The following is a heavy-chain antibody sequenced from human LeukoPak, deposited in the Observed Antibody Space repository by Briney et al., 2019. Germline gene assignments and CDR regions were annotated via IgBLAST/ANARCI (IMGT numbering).Heavy chain of an antibody. Sequence: SVKVSCKASGGTFSSYAISWVRQAPGQGLEWMGRISPIFATANYAQKFQGRVTITADESTSTAYMELSSLRSEDTAVYYCARESGSYEAYFDYWGQGTLVTVSS. CDR1: GGTFSSYA. CDR2: ISPIFATA. J-gene: IGHJ4*02. V-gene: IGHV1-69*13. D-gene: IGHD1-26*01. CDR3: ARESGSYEAYFDY.